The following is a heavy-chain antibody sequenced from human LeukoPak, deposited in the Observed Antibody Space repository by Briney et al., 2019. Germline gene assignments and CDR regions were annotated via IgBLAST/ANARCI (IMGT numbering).Heavy chain of an antibody. Sequence: PGRSLRLSCAASGFTFSSYSMNWVRQAPGKGLEWVSYISSSSSTIYYADSVKGRFTISRDNAKNSLYLQMNSLRAEDTAVYYCARDKYFQHWGQGTLVTVSS. CDR1: GFTFSSYS. J-gene: IGHJ1*01. CDR2: ISSSSSTI. CDR3: ARDKYFQH. V-gene: IGHV3-48*01.